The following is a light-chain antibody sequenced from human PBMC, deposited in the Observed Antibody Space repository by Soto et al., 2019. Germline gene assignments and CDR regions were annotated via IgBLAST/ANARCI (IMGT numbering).Light chain of an antibody. V-gene: IGKV1-9*01. CDR1: QGVSSH. J-gene: IGKJ5*01. CDR3: QHLNSHPIT. Sequence: THLTQLPSSLSAPEADRVTITCRASQGVSSHLAWHQQKPGKAPKLLIYEVSTLQSGVPSRFGGSGSGTDFTLTISSLQPEDFATYYCQHLNSHPITFGQGTRLEI. CDR2: EVS.